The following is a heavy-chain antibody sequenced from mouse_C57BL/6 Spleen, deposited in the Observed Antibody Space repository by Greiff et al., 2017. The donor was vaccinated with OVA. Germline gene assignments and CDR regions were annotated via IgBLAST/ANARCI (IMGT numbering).Heavy chain of an antibody. CDR2: INPNNGGT. CDR3: ARRYYDYDGDYFDY. J-gene: IGHJ2*01. Sequence: EVQLQQSGPELVKPGASVKISCKASGYTFTDYYMNWVKQSHGKSLEWIGDINPNNGGTSYNQKFKGKATLTVDKSSSTAYMELRSLTSEDSAVYYCARRYYDYDGDYFDYWGQGTTLTVSS. V-gene: IGHV1-26*01. D-gene: IGHD2-4*01. CDR1: GYTFTDYY.